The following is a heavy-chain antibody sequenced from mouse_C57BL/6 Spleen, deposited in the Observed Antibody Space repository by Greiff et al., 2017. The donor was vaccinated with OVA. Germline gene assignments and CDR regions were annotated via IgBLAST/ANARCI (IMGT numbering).Heavy chain of an antibody. Sequence: VMLVESGPGLVAPSQSLSITCTVSGFSLTSYGVSWVRQPPGKGLEWLGVIWGDGSTNYNSALIASLSISNDNSKSQVYLKLNSLQTYDTATYYCASKLTGYAMDYWGQGTSVTVSS. CDR2: IWGDGST. CDR1: GFSLTSYG. J-gene: IGHJ4*01. D-gene: IGHD4-1*01. CDR3: ASKLTGYAMDY. V-gene: IGHV2-3*01.